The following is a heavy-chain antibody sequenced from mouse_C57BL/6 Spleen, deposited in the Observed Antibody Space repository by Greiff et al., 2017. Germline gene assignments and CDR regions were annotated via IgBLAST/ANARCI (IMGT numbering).Heavy chain of an antibody. CDR2: IDPETGGP. V-gene: IGHV1-15*01. Sequence: QVQLQQSGAELVRPGASVTLSCKASGYTFTDYDMHWVKQPPVHGLEWIGAIDPETGGPAYTQKFTGKAILTADKSSSTAYMELRSLTAEDSAVDYCTRSDYDEVAWFAYWGQGTLVTVSA. D-gene: IGHD2-4*01. CDR1: GYTFTDYD. CDR3: TRSDYDEVAWFAY. J-gene: IGHJ3*01.